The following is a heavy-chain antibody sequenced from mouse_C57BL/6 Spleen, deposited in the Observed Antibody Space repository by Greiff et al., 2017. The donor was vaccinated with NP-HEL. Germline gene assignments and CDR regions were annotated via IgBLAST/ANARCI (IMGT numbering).Heavy chain of an antibody. Sequence: VQLQQSGAELVRPGASVTLSCKASGYTFTDYEMHWVKQTPVHGLEWIGAIDPETGGTTYNQKFKGKAILTADKSSSTAYMELRSLTSEDSAVYYCTRKKGDYYGSSYGFAYWGQRTLVTVSA. V-gene: IGHV1-15*01. CDR2: IDPETGGT. CDR1: GYTFTDYE. J-gene: IGHJ3*01. D-gene: IGHD1-1*01. CDR3: TRKKGDYYGSSYGFAY.